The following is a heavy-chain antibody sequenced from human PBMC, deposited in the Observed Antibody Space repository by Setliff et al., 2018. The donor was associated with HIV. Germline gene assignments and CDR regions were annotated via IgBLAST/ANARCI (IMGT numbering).Heavy chain of an antibody. J-gene: IGHJ3*02. Sequence: SETLSLTCNVSAGSFTSGSYYWGWIRQPPGKGLEWIGSFHYSGSTSYNPSLRSRVTISVDTSKNQFSLELTSVTAADTAVYYCARGSLNLGELSSNPDASDIWGQGTMVTVSS. CDR3: ARGSLNLGELSSNPDASDI. V-gene: IGHV4-39*01. D-gene: IGHD3-16*02. CDR2: FHYSGST. CDR1: AGSFTSGSYY.